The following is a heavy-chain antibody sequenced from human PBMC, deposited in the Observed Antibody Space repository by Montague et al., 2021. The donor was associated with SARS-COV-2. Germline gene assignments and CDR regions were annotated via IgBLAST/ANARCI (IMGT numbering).Heavy chain of an antibody. D-gene: IGHD6-19*01. CDR2: IWFDGSDK. J-gene: IGHJ4*02. CDR3: ARDLGGEALAVAGDY. CDR1: GFTFSSYG. Sequence: LRLSCAASGFTFSSYGLHWVRQAPGKGLEWVAVIWFDGSDKYYADSVKGRFTISRDNSQNTVSLQMNSLRAEDTALYFCARDLGGEALAVAGDYWGQGTLVTVSS. V-gene: IGHV3-33*01.